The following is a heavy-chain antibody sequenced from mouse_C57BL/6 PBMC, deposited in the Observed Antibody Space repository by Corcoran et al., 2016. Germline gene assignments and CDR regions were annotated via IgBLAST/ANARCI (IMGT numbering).Heavy chain of an antibody. CDR2: ISYDGSN. CDR1: GYSITSGYY. Sequence: DVQLQESGPGLVKPSQSLSLTCSVTGYSITSGYYWNWIRQFPGNKLEWMGYISYDGSNNYNPSLKNRISITRDTSKNQFFLKLNSVTTEDTATYYCARDRGNLDYWGQGTTLTVSS. V-gene: IGHV3-6*01. CDR3: ARDRGNLDY. J-gene: IGHJ2*01. D-gene: IGHD2-1*01.